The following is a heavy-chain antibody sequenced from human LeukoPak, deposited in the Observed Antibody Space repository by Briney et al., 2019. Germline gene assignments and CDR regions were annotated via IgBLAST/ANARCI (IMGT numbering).Heavy chain of an antibody. V-gene: IGHV3-53*01. CDR1: GFTFGDYA. J-gene: IGHJ4*02. CDR3: ARDLGYNYGFFDS. CDR2: IYRGGST. D-gene: IGHD5-18*01. Sequence: GGSLRLSCTASGFTFGDYAMTWFRQAPGKGLEWVSGIYRGGSTYYADSVKGRITISRDNYKNTLYLQMNSLRAEDTAVYYCARDLGYNYGFFDSWGQGTLVTASS.